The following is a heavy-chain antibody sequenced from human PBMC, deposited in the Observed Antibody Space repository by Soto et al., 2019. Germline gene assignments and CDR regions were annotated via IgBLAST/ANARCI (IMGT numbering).Heavy chain of an antibody. CDR1: GFTFSGSA. D-gene: IGHD2-15*01. CDR3: AKGGGKTIDY. Sequence: PGGSLRLSCAASGFTFSGSAIHWVRQAPGKGLVWVSRINSDGSSTSYADSVKGRFTISRDNAKNTLYLQMNSLRAEDTAVYYCAKGGGKTIDYWGQGTLVTVSS. CDR2: INSDGSST. J-gene: IGHJ4*02. V-gene: IGHV3-74*01.